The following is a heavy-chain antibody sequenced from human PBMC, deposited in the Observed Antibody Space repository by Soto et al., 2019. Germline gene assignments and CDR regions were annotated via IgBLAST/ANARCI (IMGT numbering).Heavy chain of an antibody. Sequence: ESGGGVVQPGRSLRLSCAASGFTFSSYGMHWVRQAPGKGLEWVAVISYDGSNKYYADSVKGRFTISRDNSKNTLYLQMNSLRAEDTAVYYCAKEPYCSGGSCYPQDYWGQGTLVTVSS. CDR3: AKEPYCSGGSCYPQDY. D-gene: IGHD2-15*01. CDR1: GFTFSSYG. J-gene: IGHJ4*02. CDR2: ISYDGSNK. V-gene: IGHV3-30*18.